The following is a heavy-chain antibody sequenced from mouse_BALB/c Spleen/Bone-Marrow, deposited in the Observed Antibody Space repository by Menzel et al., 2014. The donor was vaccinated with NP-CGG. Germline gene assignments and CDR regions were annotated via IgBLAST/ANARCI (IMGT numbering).Heavy chain of an antibody. CDR3: TRLFYGSSDYAMDN. CDR2: INPNNGGS. CDR1: GYTFTSYW. Sequence: QVHVKQSGAELVKPGASVKLSCKASGYTFTSYWMHWVKLRPGQGFEWIGEINPNNGGSNYNEKFEKKATLTVDKSSSTAYMQLNSLTSEDSAVYYCTRLFYGSSDYAMDNWGQGTSVTVSS. D-gene: IGHD1-1*01. V-gene: IGHV1S81*02. J-gene: IGHJ4*01.